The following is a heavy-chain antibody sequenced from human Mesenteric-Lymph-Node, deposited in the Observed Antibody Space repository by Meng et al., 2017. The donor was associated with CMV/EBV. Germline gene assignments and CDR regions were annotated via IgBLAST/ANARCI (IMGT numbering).Heavy chain of an antibody. Sequence: GGSLRLSCATSGFTFSFYTMNWVRQAPGKGLEWVSSITHSGTYIFYADSVKGRFTISRDNAKNLLYLQMNFLRGEDTAVYYCAKTGGWKFDPWGQGTLVTVSS. CDR2: ITHSGTYI. J-gene: IGHJ5*02. V-gene: IGHV3-21*04. CDR1: GFTFSFYT. D-gene: IGHD1-1*01. CDR3: AKTGGWKFDP.